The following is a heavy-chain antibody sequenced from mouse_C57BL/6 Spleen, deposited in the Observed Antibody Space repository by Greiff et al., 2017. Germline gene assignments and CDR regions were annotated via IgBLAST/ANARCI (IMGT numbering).Heavy chain of an antibody. J-gene: IGHJ3*01. V-gene: IGHV10-1*01. CDR1: GFSFNTYA. CDR3: VRQNYSNAWFAY. D-gene: IGHD2-5*01. CDR2: IRSKSNNYAT. Sequence: VQLKQSGGGLVQPKGSLKLSCAASGFSFNTYAMNWVRQAPGKGLEWVARIRSKSNNYATYYADSVKDRFTISRDDSESMLYLQMNNLKTEDTAMYYCVRQNYSNAWFAYWGQGTLVTVSA.